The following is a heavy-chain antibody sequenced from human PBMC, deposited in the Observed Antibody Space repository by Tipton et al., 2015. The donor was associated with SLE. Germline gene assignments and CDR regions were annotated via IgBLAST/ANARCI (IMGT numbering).Heavy chain of an antibody. CDR3: AGSRYSSSPDY. CDR2: ISSSGSTI. CDR1: GFTFSSYE. J-gene: IGHJ4*02. D-gene: IGHD6-13*01. V-gene: IGHV3-48*03. Sequence: SLRLSCAASGFTFSSYEMNWVRQAPGKGLEWVSYISSSGSTIYYADSVKGRFTISRHNSKNTLYLQMNSLRAEDTAVYYCAGSRYSSSPDYWGQGTLVTVSS.